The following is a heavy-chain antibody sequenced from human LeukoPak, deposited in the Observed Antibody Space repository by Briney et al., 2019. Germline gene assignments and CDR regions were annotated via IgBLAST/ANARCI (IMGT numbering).Heavy chain of an antibody. V-gene: IGHV4-61*08. J-gene: IGHJ5*02. D-gene: IGHD3-10*01. CDR2: IYYSGST. Sequence: KPSETLSLTCTVSGDSISGSGYYWHWIRQPPGKGLEWIGYIYYSGSTNYNPSLKSRVTISVDTSRKQFSLKLHSVSAADTAVYYCARDRGRATWFDPWGQGTVVTVSS. CDR3: ARDRGRATWFDP. CDR1: GDSISGSGYY.